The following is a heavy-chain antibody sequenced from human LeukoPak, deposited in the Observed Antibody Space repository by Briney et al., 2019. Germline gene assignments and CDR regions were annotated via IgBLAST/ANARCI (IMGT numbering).Heavy chain of an antibody. CDR3: ARTRRGYSYGAFDY. V-gene: IGHV1-46*01. CDR2: INPTGGST. J-gene: IGHJ4*02. Sequence: ASVKVSCKASGYTFPSYLMHWVRQAPGQGLEWMGIINPTGGSTTYAQKFQGRVTMTRDTSTSTVYMELSSLRSDDTAVYYCARTRRGYSYGAFDYWGQGTLVTVSS. CDR1: GYTFPSYL. D-gene: IGHD5-18*01.